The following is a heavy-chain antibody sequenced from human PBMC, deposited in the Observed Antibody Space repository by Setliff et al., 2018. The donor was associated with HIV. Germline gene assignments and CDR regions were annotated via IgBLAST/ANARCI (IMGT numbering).Heavy chain of an antibody. V-gene: IGHV4-59*01. CDR3: ARVQMAYAAFDV. CDR2: IYFTGSS. Sequence: PSETLSLTCTVSGGSISTYYWSWIRQPPGKGLEWLGSIYFTGSSDNNPSLKSRVTLSVDTSKHQFSLKLSSVTAADTAVYYCARVQMAYAAFDVWGPGTMFTV. D-gene: IGHD4-17*01. J-gene: IGHJ3*01. CDR1: GGSISTYY.